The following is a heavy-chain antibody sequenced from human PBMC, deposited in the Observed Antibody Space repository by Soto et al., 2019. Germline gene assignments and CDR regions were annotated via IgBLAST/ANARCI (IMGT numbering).Heavy chain of an antibody. CDR3: ATMRYSDMVRGVIIYYYYGMDV. Sequence: GASVKVSYKVSGYTLTELSMHWVRQAPGKGLEWMGGFDPEDGETIYAQKFQGRVTMTEDTSTDTAYMELSSLRSEDTAVYYCATMRYSDMVRGVIIYYYYGMDVWGQGTTVTVSS. CDR2: FDPEDGET. CDR1: GYTLTELS. D-gene: IGHD3-10*01. V-gene: IGHV1-24*01. J-gene: IGHJ6*02.